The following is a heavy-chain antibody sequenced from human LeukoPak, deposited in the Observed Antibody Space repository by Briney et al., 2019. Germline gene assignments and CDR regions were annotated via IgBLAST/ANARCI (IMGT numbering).Heavy chain of an antibody. D-gene: IGHD3-10*01. V-gene: IGHV3-53*05. CDR3: ARDWAPVTMVRGVPGAFDI. CDR1: GFTVSSNY. Sequence: QSGGSLRLSCAASGFTVSSNYMSWVRQAPGKGLEWVSVIYTGGSTYYADSVKGRFTISRDNSKNTLYLQMNSLRAEDTAVYYCARDWAPVTMVRGVPGAFDIWGQGTMVTVSS. CDR2: IYTGGST. J-gene: IGHJ3*02.